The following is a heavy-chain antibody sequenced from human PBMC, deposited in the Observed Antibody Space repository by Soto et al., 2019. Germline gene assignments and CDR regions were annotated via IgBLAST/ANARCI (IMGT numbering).Heavy chain of an antibody. CDR2: IYSGGST. CDR3: ARGETTGSTPGFDI. V-gene: IGHV3-66*01. J-gene: IGHJ3*02. CDR1: GFTVSSNY. Sequence: PGGSLRLSCAASGFTVSSNYMSWVRQAPGKGLEWVSVIYSGGSTYYADSVKGRFTISRDNSKNTLYLQMNSLRAEDSAVYYCARGETTGSTPGFDIWGQGTMVTVSS. D-gene: IGHD1-1*01.